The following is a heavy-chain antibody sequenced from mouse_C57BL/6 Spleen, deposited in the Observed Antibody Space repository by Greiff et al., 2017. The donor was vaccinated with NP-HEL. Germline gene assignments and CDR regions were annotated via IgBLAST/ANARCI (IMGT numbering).Heavy chain of an antibody. J-gene: IGHJ4*01. D-gene: IGHD2-10*02. CDR1: GYTFTSYW. CDR3: AREGMTYYYAMDY. V-gene: IGHV1-52*01. CDR2: IDPSDSET. Sequence: QVQLQQPGAELVRPGSSVKLSCKASGYTFTSYWMHWVKQRPIQGLEWIGNIDPSDSETHYNQKFKDKATLTVDKSSSTAYMQLSSLTSEDSAVYYCAREGMTYYYAMDYWGQGTSVTVSS.